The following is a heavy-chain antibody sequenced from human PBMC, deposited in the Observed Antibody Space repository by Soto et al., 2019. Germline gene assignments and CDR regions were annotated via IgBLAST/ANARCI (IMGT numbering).Heavy chain of an antibody. D-gene: IGHD3-16*02. J-gene: IGHJ4*02. CDR2: VYYSGGT. Sequence: PSETLSLTCTVSGGSISSSYWSWIRQPPGKGLEWIGYVYYSGGTNYNPSLKSRVTISVDTSKNQFSLKLSSVTAADTAVYYCARLYYDYVWGSYRLDYWGQGTLGTVS. CDR1: GGSISSSY. V-gene: IGHV4-59*12. CDR3: ARLYYDYVWGSYRLDY.